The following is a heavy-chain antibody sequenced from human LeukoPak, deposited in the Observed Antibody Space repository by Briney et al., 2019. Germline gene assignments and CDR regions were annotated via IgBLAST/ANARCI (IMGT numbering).Heavy chain of an antibody. CDR3: ARNGYYYDSSGYLDY. J-gene: IGHJ4*02. V-gene: IGHV3-33*01. D-gene: IGHD3-22*01. CDR2: IWYDGSNK. Sequence: GGSLRLSCAASGFTFSSYGMHWVRQAPGKGLEWVAVIWYDGSNKYYADSVEGRFTISRDNSKNTLYLQMNSLRAEDTAVYYCARNGYYYDSSGYLDYWGQGTLVTVSS. CDR1: GFTFSSYG.